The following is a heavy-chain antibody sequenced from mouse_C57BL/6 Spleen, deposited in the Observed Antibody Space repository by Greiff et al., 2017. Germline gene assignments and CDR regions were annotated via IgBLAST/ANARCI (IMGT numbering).Heavy chain of an antibody. Sequence: QVHVKQSGPELVKPGASVKISCKASGYAFSSYWMNWVKQRPGTGLAWIGQIYPDDGDTNYNGKFKGKATLTADKSSSTAYMQLRSLTSEDSPVYFCANSYDGAFAYWGQGTLVTVSA. CDR3: ANSYDGAFAY. J-gene: IGHJ3*01. CDR2: IYPDDGDT. D-gene: IGHD2-3*01. CDR1: GYAFSSYW. V-gene: IGHV1-80*01.